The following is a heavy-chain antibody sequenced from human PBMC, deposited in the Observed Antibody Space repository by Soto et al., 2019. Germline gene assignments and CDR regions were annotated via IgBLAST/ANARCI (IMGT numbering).Heavy chain of an antibody. D-gene: IGHD1-1*01. CDR2: INPRGETR. Sequence: GGSLRLSCAASGFTFSDYYMNWIRQAPGQGLEWLSFINPRGETRYIADSIRGRFTFSRDNARRSLYVQMNSLRAEDTAVYYCARSGIPLIEILDYWGHGTLVTVSS. CDR3: ARSGIPLIEILDY. J-gene: IGHJ4*01. V-gene: IGHV3-11*01. CDR1: GFTFSDYY.